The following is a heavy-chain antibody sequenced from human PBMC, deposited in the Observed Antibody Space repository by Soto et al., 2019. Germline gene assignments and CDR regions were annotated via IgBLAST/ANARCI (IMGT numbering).Heavy chain of an antibody. D-gene: IGHD4-17*01. J-gene: IGHJ5*02. CDR1: GGSISSGDYY. V-gene: IGHV4-30-4*01. CDR2: IYYSGST. Sequence: SETLSLTCTVSGGSISSGDYYWSWIRQPPGKGLEWIGYIYYSGSTYYNPSLKSRVTISVDTSKNQFSLKLSSVTAADTAVYYCVRDTSSSPLEYGGPNWFDPWGQGTLATVS. CDR3: VRDTSSSPLEYGGPNWFDP.